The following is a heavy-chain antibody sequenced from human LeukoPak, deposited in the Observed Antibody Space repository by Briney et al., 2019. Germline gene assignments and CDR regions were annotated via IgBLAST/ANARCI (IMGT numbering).Heavy chain of an antibody. CDR1: GGSFSGYY. V-gene: IGHV4-34*01. D-gene: IGHD6-19*01. CDR2: IYYSGTS. CDR3: ARLSSSGWFDY. J-gene: IGHJ4*02. Sequence: SETLSLTCAVYGGSFSGYYWSWIRQPPGKGLEYIGSIYYSGTSYFNPSLRSRVTISVETSKNQFSLKVTTVTVADTAEYYCARLSSSGWFDYWGQGTLVTVSS.